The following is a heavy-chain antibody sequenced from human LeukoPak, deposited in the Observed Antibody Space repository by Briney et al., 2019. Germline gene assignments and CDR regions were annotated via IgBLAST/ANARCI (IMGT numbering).Heavy chain of an antibody. V-gene: IGHV3-23*01. CDR3: AKAYWAGSRETDYYMDV. J-gene: IGHJ6*03. Sequence: GGSLRLSCAASGFTFSSYAMSWVRQAPGKGLEWVSAISGTGGSTYYADSVKGRFTISRDNSKNTLYLQMNSLRAEDTAVYYCAKAYWAGSRETDYYMDVWGKGTTVTVSS. CDR1: GFTFSSYA. CDR2: ISGTGGST. D-gene: IGHD2-2*01.